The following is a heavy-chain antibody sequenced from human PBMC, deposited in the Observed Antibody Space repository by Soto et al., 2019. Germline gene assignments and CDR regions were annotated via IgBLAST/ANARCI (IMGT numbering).Heavy chain of an antibody. V-gene: IGHV4-59*05. CDR2: IYYSGST. Sequence: SETLSLTCTVSGGSISSYYWSWIRQPPGKGLGWIGSIYYSGSTYYNPSPKSRVTISVDTSKNQFSLKLSSVTAADTAVYYCARLGEGLAAFDYWGQGTLVTVSS. CDR3: ARLGEGLAAFDY. CDR1: GGSISSYY. J-gene: IGHJ4*02. D-gene: IGHD6-13*01.